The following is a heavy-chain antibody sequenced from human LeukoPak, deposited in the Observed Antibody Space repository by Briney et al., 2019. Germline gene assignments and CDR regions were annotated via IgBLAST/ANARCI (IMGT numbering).Heavy chain of an antibody. CDR2: IYYSGST. J-gene: IGHJ3*02. D-gene: IGHD4-17*01. V-gene: IGHV4-39*01. CDR3: ARLRSDAFDI. CDR1: GGPISSSSYY. Sequence: SETLSLTCTVSGGPISSSSYYWGWIRQPPGKGLEWIGNIYYSGSTYYNPSLKSRVTISVDTSKNQFSLKLNSVTAADTAVYYCARLRSDAFDIWGQGTMVTVSS.